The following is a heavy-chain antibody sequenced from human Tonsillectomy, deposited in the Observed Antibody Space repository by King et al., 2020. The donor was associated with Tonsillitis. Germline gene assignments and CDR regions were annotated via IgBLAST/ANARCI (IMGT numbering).Heavy chain of an antibody. J-gene: IGHJ6*03. D-gene: IGHD3-10*01. Sequence: VQLVESGAEVKKPGESLKISCQVSGYDFADYWIGWVRQLAGKRLEWMGLIFPGDSETRYSPSFQGQVTISADKSISTADLQWSSLKASDTDIYYCARQNYGSGGMSYMDGWGRGTTVTVSS. CDR2: IFPGDSET. V-gene: IGHV5-51*01. CDR1: GYDFADYW. CDR3: ARQNYGSGGMSYMDG.